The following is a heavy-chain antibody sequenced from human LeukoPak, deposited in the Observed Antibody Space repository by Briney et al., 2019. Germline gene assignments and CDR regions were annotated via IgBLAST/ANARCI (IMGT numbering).Heavy chain of an antibody. V-gene: IGHV3-23*01. J-gene: IGHJ6*03. D-gene: IGHD3-16*01. CDR3: ARDLGYYYYYMDV. Sequence: GGSLRLSCAASGFTFSTYTMTWVRQAPGKGLEWVSTISDSGGSTYYADSVKGRFTISRDNAKNSLYLQMNSLRAEDTAVYYCARDLGYYYYYMDVWGKGTTVTVSS. CDR2: ISDSGGST. CDR1: GFTFSTYT.